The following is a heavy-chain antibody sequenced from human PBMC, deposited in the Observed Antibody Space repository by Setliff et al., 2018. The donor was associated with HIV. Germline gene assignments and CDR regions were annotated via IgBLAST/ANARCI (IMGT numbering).Heavy chain of an antibody. CDR3: ARTSGPASKLDY. D-gene: IGHD2-8*02. J-gene: IGHJ4*02. CDR2: IDWEDDK. Sequence: GSGPTLVNPTQTLTLSCTASGFSFDDYALTWVRQPPGKALEWLARIDWEDDKFYSTSLKTRLSISKDTSKNQVVLTMTNMDPADTATYYCARTSGPASKLDYWGQGILVTVSS. CDR1: GFSFDDYA. V-gene: IGHV2-70*04.